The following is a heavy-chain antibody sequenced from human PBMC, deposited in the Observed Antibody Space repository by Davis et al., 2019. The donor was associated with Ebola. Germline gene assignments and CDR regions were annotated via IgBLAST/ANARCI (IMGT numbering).Heavy chain of an antibody. Sequence: SVKVSCKASGGTFSSYAISWVRQAPGQGLEWMGGIIPILGIANYAQKFQGSVTITADKSTSTAYMELSSLRSEDTAVYYCARTTVTKANWFDPWGQGTLVTVSS. J-gene: IGHJ5*02. D-gene: IGHD4-17*01. CDR3: ARTTVTKANWFDP. CDR1: GGTFSSYA. CDR2: IIPILGIA. V-gene: IGHV1-69*10.